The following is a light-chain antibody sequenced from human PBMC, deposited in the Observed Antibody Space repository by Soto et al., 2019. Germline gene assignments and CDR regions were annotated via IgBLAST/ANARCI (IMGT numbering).Light chain of an antibody. CDR2: GAS. Sequence: EIVLTQSPGTLSLSPGERATLSCRASQSISSSFLAWYQQKPGQAPRLLIYGASSRATGIPDRFSGSGSGTDFTLTISRLEPEDFALYYCQQFGRSPGTVGQGTKVEIK. J-gene: IGKJ1*01. CDR1: QSISSSF. CDR3: QQFGRSPGT. V-gene: IGKV3-20*01.